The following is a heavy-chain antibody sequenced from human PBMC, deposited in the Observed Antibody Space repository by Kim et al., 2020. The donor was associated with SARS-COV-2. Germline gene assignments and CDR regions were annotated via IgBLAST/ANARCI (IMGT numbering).Heavy chain of an antibody. CDR2: IYYSGST. Sequence: SETLSLTCTVSGGSISSYYWSWIRQPPGKGLEWIGYIYYSGSTNYNPSLKSRVTISVDTSKNQFSLELSSVTAADTAVYYCARGDFVTTFDYWGQGTLVTVSS. CDR1: GGSISSYY. J-gene: IGHJ4*02. CDR3: ARGDFVTTFDY. V-gene: IGHV4-59*01. D-gene: IGHD4-17*01.